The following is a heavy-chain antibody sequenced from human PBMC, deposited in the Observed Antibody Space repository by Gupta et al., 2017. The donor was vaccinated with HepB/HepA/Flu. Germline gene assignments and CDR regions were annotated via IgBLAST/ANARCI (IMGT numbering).Heavy chain of an antibody. CDR1: VFPVSSNY. J-gene: IGHJ5*02. CDR3: AREVGDGYNFGWFDP. Sequence: EVQLVESGGGLIQPGGSLRLSCAASVFPVSSNYMSWVRQAPGKGLEWVSVIYSCGSTYYADSVKGRFTISRDNSKNTLYLQMNSLRAEDTAVYYCAREVGDGYNFGWFDPWGQGTLVTVSS. V-gene: IGHV3-53*01. CDR2: IYSCGST. D-gene: IGHD1-1*01.